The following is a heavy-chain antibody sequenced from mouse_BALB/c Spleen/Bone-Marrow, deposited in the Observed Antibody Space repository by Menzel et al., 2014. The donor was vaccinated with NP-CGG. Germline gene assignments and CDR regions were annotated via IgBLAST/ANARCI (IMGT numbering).Heavy chain of an antibody. Sequence: VQLQESGAELVRPGTSVKVSCKASGYAFTNYLIEWVKQRPGQGLEWIGLIDPGSGGTNYNEKFKGKATLTADKSSSTAYMQLSSLTSDDSAVYFCAREGYDSDGGRSMDYWGQGTSVTVSS. CDR2: IDPGSGGT. CDR1: GYAFTNYL. CDR3: AREGYDSDGGRSMDY. D-gene: IGHD2-3*01. J-gene: IGHJ4*01. V-gene: IGHV1-54*01.